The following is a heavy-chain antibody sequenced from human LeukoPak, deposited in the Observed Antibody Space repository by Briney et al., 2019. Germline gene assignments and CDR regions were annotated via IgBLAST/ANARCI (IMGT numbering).Heavy chain of an antibody. CDR3: ARDVTPATV. D-gene: IGHD3-16*01. Sequence: SETLSLTCTLSGGSSCRNYWRWLRHPPGEGLEWIGYVRYGGSTNYNPSLKSRVTISVDTSKNQFSLKLSSVTAADTAVYHCARDVTPATVWGQGTLVAVS. J-gene: IGHJ4*02. V-gene: IGHV4-59*01. CDR1: GGSSCRNY. CDR2: VRYGGST.